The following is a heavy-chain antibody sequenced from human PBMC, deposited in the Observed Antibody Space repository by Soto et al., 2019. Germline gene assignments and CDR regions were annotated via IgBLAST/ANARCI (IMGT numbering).Heavy chain of an antibody. CDR3: AAGHRRDSYDPDSDYGTHA. D-gene: IGHD5-18*01. CDR1: GYTFTSYG. J-gene: IGHJ6*02. CDR2: MNPNSGNT. V-gene: IGHV1-8*01. Sequence: GASVNVSCKASGYTFTSYGINWVRQATGQGLEWMGWMNPNSGNTGYAQKFQGRVTMTRNTSISTDYMELRSLRSEDTAVYYCAAGHRRDSYDPDSDYGTHAWGDGSTVAV.